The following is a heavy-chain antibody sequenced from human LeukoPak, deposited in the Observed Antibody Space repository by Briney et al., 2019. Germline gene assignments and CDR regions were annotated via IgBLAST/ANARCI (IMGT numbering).Heavy chain of an antibody. J-gene: IGHJ4*02. CDR1: GYSISSGYY. D-gene: IGHD6-19*01. CDR3: ARASGEQWLVDYFDY. V-gene: IGHV4-38-2*02. CDR2: IYHSGSA. Sequence: SETLSLTCTVSGYSISSGYYWGWIRQPPGKGLEWIGSIYHSGSAYYNPTLKSRVTISVDTSKSQFSLKLSFVTAADTAVYYCARASGEQWLVDYFDYWGQGTLVTVSS.